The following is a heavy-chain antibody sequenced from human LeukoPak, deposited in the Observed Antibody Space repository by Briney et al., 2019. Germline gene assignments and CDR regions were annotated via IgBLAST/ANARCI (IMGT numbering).Heavy chain of an antibody. D-gene: IGHD4-17*01. J-gene: IGHJ6*02. V-gene: IGHV4-34*01. CDR2: INHSGST. Sequence: TSETLSLTCAVYGGSFSGYYWSWIRQPPGKGLEWIGEINHSGSTNYNPSLKSRVTISVDTSKNQFSLKLSSVTAADTAVYYCAREGYGDYAMDLDYYYYGMDVWGQGTTVTVSS. CDR3: AREGYGDYAMDLDYYYYGMDV. CDR1: GGSFSGYY.